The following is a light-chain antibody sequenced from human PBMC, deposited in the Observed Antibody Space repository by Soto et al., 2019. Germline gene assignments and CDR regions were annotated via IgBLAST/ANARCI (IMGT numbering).Light chain of an antibody. V-gene: IGLV2-14*01. CDR3: SSYTSSSTYV. CDR2: EVS. Sequence: QSLLTEPACVSFSPGQSITISCTGTSSDVGGYNYVSLYQQHPGKAPKLMIYEVSNRPSGVSNRFSGSKSGNTASLTISGLQAEDEADYYCSSYTSSSTYVFGTGTKVTV. J-gene: IGLJ1*01. CDR1: SSDVGGYNY.